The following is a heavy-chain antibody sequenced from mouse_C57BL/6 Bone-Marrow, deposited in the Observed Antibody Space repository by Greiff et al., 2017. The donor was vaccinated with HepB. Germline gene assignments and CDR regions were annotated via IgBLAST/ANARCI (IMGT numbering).Heavy chain of an antibody. Sequence: DVMLVESGGGLVKPGGSLKLSCAASGFTFSSYAMSWVRQTPEKRLEWVATISDGGSYTYYPDNVKGRFTISRDNAKNNLYLQMSHLKSEDTAMYYCARDPIYYYGSSLFAYWGQGTLVTVSA. CDR2: ISDGGSYT. D-gene: IGHD1-1*01. CDR1: GFTFSSYA. CDR3: ARDPIYYYGSSLFAY. J-gene: IGHJ3*01. V-gene: IGHV5-4*01.